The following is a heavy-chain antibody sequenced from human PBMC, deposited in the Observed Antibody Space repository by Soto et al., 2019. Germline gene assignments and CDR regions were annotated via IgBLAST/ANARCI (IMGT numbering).Heavy chain of an antibody. D-gene: IGHD2-15*01. CDR3: AKDRRDGDFMHILVVDF. CDR1: GFRLSSYA. J-gene: IGHJ4*02. CDR2: MSYDEGKK. Sequence: QVRLVESGGGVVQPGGSLRLSCATSGFRLSSYAMHWVRQAPGKGLEWVALMSYDEGKKYYADSVKGRFTISRDTSKNTLVLEMNNLRVEDTAVYYCAKDRRDGDFMHILVVDFWGQGALVTVSS. V-gene: IGHV3-30*18.